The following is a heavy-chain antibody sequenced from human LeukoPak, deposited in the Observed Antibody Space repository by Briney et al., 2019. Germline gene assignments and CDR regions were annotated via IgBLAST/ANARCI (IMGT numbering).Heavy chain of an antibody. CDR3: ARESGTSGYYGSGSYRY. D-gene: IGHD3-10*01. Sequence: ASVKVSCKASGGTFSSYAISWVRQAPGQGLEWMGGIIPIFGTANYAQKFQGRVTITADESTSTAYMELSSLRSEDTAVYYCARESGTSGYYGSGSYRYWGQGTLVAVSS. CDR1: GGTFSSYA. CDR2: IIPIFGTA. V-gene: IGHV1-69*13. J-gene: IGHJ4*02.